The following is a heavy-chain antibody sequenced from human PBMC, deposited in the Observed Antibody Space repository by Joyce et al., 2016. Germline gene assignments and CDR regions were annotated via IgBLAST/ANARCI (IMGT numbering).Heavy chain of an antibody. V-gene: IGHV1-46*01. CDR2: INPSGGST. CDR1: GYTFTNYY. CDR3: ARDEIMWELLRAYYSNGMDV. J-gene: IGHJ6*02. Sequence: QVQLVQSGAEVKKPGASVKVSCKASGYTFTNYYMHWVRQAPGQGLEWMGRINPSGGSTSYAQKFQGRVTVTRDTSTSTVYMELSSLGSEDTAVYYCARDEIMWELLRAYYSNGMDVWGQGTTVTVSS. D-gene: IGHD1-26*01.